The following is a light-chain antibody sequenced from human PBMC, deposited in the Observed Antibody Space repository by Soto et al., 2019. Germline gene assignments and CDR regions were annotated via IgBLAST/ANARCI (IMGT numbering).Light chain of an antibody. CDR2: AAF. CDR1: QTISSW. Sequence: DIQMTQSPSTLSGSVGDRVTITCRASQTISSWLAWYQQKPGKVPKLLIYAAFTLQSGVPSRFSGSGSGTDFTLTISSLQPEDVATYYCQKYNSAPQTFGQGTKVDIK. V-gene: IGKV1-27*01. J-gene: IGKJ1*01. CDR3: QKYNSAPQT.